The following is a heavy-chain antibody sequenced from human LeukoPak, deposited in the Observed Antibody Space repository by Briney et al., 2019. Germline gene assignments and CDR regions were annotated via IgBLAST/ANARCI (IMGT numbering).Heavy chain of an antibody. Sequence: ASVKVSCKASGYTFTGYYMHWVRQAPGQGLEWMGWINPNSGGTNYAQKFQGRVTMTRDTSISTAYMELSRLRSDDMAVYYCARGGDLRFLEWLLWASFDYWGQGTLVTVSS. D-gene: IGHD3-3*01. J-gene: IGHJ4*02. CDR1: GYTFTGYY. CDR3: ARGGDLRFLEWLLWASFDY. V-gene: IGHV1-2*02. CDR2: INPNSGGT.